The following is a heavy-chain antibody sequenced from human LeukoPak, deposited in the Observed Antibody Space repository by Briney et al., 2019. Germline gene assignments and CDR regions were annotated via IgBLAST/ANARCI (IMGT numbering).Heavy chain of an antibody. CDR2: ISYDGSNK. J-gene: IGHJ4*02. CDR3: AKDQYSSSWNTNLDY. CDR1: GFTFGSYG. D-gene: IGHD6-13*01. Sequence: GGSLRLSCAASGFTFGSYGMHWVRQAPGKGLEWVAVISYDGSNKYYADSVKGRFTISRDNSKNTLYLQMNSLRAEDTAVYYCAKDQYSSSWNTNLDYWGRGTLVTVSS. V-gene: IGHV3-30*18.